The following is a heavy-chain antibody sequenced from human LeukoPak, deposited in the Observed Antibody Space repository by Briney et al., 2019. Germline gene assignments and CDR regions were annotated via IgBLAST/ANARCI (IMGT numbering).Heavy chain of an antibody. Sequence: TGGSLRLSCAASGFTLSSDGVHWVRQAPGKGLEWVAFIRYDGSNKYYAESVKGRFTISRDNSKNTLYLQMNSLRAEDTAVYYCAKRGFGGNSNDAFDIWGQGTMVTVSS. J-gene: IGHJ3*02. D-gene: IGHD4-23*01. V-gene: IGHV3-30*02. CDR3: AKRGFGGNSNDAFDI. CDR2: IRYDGSNK. CDR1: GFTLSSDG.